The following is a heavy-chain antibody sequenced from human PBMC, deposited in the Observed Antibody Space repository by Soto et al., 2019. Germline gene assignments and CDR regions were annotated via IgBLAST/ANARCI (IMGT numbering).Heavy chain of an antibody. CDR1: GYTFTSYG. CDR3: AVPRRRSIAVAGIAPKDGFDI. D-gene: IGHD6-19*01. J-gene: IGHJ3*02. CDR2: ISAYNGNT. V-gene: IGHV1-18*01. Sequence: ASVKVSCKASGYTFTSYGISWVRQAPGQGLEWMGWISAYNGNTNYAQKLQGRVTMTTDTSTSTAYMELRSLRSDDTAVYYCAVPRRRSIAVAGIAPKDGFDIWGQGTMVTVSS.